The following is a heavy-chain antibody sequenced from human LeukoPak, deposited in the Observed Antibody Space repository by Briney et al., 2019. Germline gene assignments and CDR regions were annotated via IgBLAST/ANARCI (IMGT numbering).Heavy chain of an antibody. D-gene: IGHD2-21*02. CDR3: ARAGDFDAFDI. Sequence: EGSLRLSCAASGFTFSSYSMNWVRQAPGKGLEWVSVIYSGGSTYYADSVKGRFTISRDNSKNTLYLQMNSLRAEDTAVYYCARAGDFDAFDIWGQGTMVTVSS. V-gene: IGHV3-53*01. J-gene: IGHJ3*02. CDR2: IYSGGST. CDR1: GFTFSSYS.